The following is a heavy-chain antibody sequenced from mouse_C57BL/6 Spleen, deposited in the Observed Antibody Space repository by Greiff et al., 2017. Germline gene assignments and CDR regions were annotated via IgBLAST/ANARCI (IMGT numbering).Heavy chain of an antibody. V-gene: IGHV1-15*01. CDR3: TRSVYDGYDY. CDR2: IDPETGGT. Sequence: VQLQQSGAELVRPGASVTLSCKASGYTFTDYEMHWVKQTPVHGLEWIGAIDPETGGTAYNQKFKGKAILTADKSSSTAYMELRSLTSEDSAVYYCTRSVYDGYDYWGQGTTLTVSS. D-gene: IGHD2-3*01. CDR1: GYTFTDYE. J-gene: IGHJ2*01.